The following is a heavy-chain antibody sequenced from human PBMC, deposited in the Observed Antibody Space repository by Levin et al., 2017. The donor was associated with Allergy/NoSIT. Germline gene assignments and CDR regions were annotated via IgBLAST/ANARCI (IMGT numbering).Heavy chain of an antibody. D-gene: IGHD1-14*01. CDR2: VKSDGSST. J-gene: IGHJ4*02. Sequence: PGGSLRLSCATSGFTFSTHWMHWVRQAPGKGLVWASRVKSDGSSTNYADSVKGRFTISRDNAKNTLYLQMNSLRAEDTAVYYCARGTGFFDLWGQGTLVTVSS. V-gene: IGHV3-74*01. CDR3: ARGTGFFDL. CDR1: GFTFSTHW.